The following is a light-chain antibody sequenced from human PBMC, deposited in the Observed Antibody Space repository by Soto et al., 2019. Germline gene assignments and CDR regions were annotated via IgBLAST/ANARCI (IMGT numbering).Light chain of an antibody. CDR2: DAS. CDR3: QQYNNWPLT. Sequence: DIQMTQSPSTLSASVGDGVTITCRASQSISTWLAWYQQKPGKAPKLLIYDASTLESGVPSRFSGSGSGTEFTLTISSLQSEDFAVYYCQQYNNWPLTFGGGTKVEIK. V-gene: IGKV1-5*01. J-gene: IGKJ4*01. CDR1: QSISTW.